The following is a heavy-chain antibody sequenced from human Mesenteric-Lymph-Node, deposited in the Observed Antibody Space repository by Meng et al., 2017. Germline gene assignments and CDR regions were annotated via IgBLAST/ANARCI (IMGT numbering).Heavy chain of an antibody. CDR1: GFRFSNFG. CDR3: AKESVGTYSLYSFDS. Sequence: GESLKISCAASGFRFSNFGMTWVRQGPGKGLVCVSAITSSGGNTYYADSVKGRFTISRDNSKNTLYLQMNSLRAEDTAVYYCAKESVGTYSLYSFDSWGQGTLVTVSS. D-gene: IGHD4-11*01. J-gene: IGHJ4*02. CDR2: ITSSGGNT. V-gene: IGHV3-23*01.